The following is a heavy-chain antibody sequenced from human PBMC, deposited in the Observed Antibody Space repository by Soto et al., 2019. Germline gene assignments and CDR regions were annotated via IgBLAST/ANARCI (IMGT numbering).Heavy chain of an antibody. CDR1: CGSISSYY. CDR3: ARVRDIIAAAPFDH. Sequence: SETLSLTCTVSCGSISSYYWSWIRQPPGKGLEWIGYIYYSGSTNYNPSLKSRVTISVDTSKNQFSLKLSSVTAADTAVYYCARVRDIIAAAPFDHWGQGTLVTVSS. D-gene: IGHD6-13*01. V-gene: IGHV4-59*01. J-gene: IGHJ4*02. CDR2: IYYSGST.